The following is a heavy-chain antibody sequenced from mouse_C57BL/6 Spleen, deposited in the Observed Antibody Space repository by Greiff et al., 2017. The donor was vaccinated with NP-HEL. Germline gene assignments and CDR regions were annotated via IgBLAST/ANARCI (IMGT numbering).Heavy chain of an antibody. Sequence: EVQRVESGGGLVKPGGSLKLSCAASGFTFSSYAMSWVRQTPEKRLEWVATISDGGSYTYYPDNVKGRLPISRDNAKNNLYLQMSHLKSEDTAMYYCARGGDGYRGSMDYWGQGTSVTVSS. CDR3: ARGGDGYRGSMDY. J-gene: IGHJ4*01. V-gene: IGHV5-4*01. D-gene: IGHD2-3*01. CDR2: ISDGGSYT. CDR1: GFTFSSYA.